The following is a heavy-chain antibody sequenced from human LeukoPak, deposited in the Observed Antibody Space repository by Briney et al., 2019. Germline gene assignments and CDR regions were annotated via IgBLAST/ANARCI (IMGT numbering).Heavy chain of an antibody. J-gene: IGHJ4*02. V-gene: IGHV3-21*01. CDR3: ASSLYYDSSGYMRGLYYFDY. D-gene: IGHD3-22*01. CDR1: GFTFSSYS. Sequence: PGGSLRLSCAASGFTFSSYSMNWVRQAPGQGLEWVPSMSSTSTFIYYADSVKGRFTISRDNAKDSLYPQMNSLTAEDTAVYYCASSLYYDSSGYMRGLYYFDYWGQGTLVTVSS. CDR2: MSSTSTFI.